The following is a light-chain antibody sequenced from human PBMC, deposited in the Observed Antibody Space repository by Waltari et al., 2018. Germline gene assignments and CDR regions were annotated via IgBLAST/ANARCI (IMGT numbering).Light chain of an antibody. CDR2: VAS. CDR3: QQSYTTAFT. V-gene: IGKV1-39*01. Sequence: IQMTQSPSSLSASVGYRVTITCRASQIISSSLNWYQQIPGKAPKLLIYVASTLRSGVPSRFSGSGSGTDFSLTISSLQPEDFATYYCQQSYTTAFTFGQGTKLEIK. CDR1: QIISSS. J-gene: IGKJ2*01.